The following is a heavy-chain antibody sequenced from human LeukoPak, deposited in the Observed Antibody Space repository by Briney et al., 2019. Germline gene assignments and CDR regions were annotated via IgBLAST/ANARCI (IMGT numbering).Heavy chain of an antibody. CDR1: GGSISSSSYY. Sequence: PSETLSLTCTVSGGSISSSSYYGGWIRQPPGKGLEWIGAIYYSGSTYYNPSLKSRVTISVDKSKNQFSLKLSSVTAADTAVYYRARGPTSPALWLAGSLDYWGQGTLVTVSS. V-gene: IGHV4-39*07. CDR2: IYYSGST. CDR3: ARGPTSPALWLAGSLDY. D-gene: IGHD2-2*01. J-gene: IGHJ4*02.